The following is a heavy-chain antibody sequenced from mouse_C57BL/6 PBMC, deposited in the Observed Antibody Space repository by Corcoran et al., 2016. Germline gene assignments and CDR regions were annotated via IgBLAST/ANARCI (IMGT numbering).Heavy chain of an antibody. CDR3: ASLGIY. V-gene: IGHV1-18*01. Sequence: EVQLQQSGPELVKPGASVKIPCKASGYTFTDYNMDWVKQSHGKSLEWIGDINPNNGGTIYNQKFKGKATLTVEKSSSTAYMELRSLTSEDTAVYYCASLGIYWGQGTLVTVSA. CDR1: GYTFTDYN. D-gene: IGHD4-1*01. CDR2: INPNNGGT. J-gene: IGHJ3*01.